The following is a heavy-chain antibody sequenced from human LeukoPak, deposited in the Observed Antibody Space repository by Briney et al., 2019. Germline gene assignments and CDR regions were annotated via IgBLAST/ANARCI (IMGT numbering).Heavy chain of an antibody. Sequence: PGGSLRLSCAASGFTFSSYGMHWVRQAPGKGLEWVALISFDGSNKYYADSVKGRFTISRDNSKNTLYLQMNSLRAEDTAVYYCAETGYSSSWSPDYWGQGTLVTAPS. D-gene: IGHD6-13*01. V-gene: IGHV3-30*18. CDR3: AETGYSSSWSPDY. J-gene: IGHJ4*02. CDR2: ISFDGSNK. CDR1: GFTFSSYG.